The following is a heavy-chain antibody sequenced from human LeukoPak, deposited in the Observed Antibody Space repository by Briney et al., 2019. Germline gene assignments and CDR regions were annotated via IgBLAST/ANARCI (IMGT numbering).Heavy chain of an antibody. Sequence: GESLKISCKGSGYSFTSYWIGWVRQMPGKGLEWMGIIYPGDSDTRYSPSFQGHVTISADKSISTAYLQWSSLKASDTAMYYCARNSWYSGSYSHSINWFDPWGQGTLVTVSS. D-gene: IGHD1-26*01. V-gene: IGHV5-51*01. J-gene: IGHJ5*02. CDR2: IYPGDSDT. CDR1: GYSFTSYW. CDR3: ARNSWYSGSYSHSINWFDP.